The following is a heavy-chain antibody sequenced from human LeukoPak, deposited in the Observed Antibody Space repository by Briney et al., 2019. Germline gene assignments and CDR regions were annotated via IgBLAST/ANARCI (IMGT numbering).Heavy chain of an antibody. CDR2: ISGSGGST. J-gene: IGHJ4*02. CDR3: AKVAYTGTVVINDFDY. CDR1: GFTFSSYA. Sequence: GGSLRLSCAASGFTFSSYAMSWVRQAPGKGLEWVSAISGSGGSTYYADSVKGRFTISRDNPKNTLYLQMNSLRAEDTAVYYCAKVAYTGTVVINDFDYWGQGTLVTVSS. V-gene: IGHV3-23*01. D-gene: IGHD4-23*01.